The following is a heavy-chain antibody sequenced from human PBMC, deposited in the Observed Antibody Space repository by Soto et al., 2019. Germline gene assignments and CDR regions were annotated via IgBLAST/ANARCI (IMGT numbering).Heavy chain of an antibody. CDR3: ARGPGYYFDY. Sequence: EVQLVESGGGLVQPGGSLRLSCAASGFTFSSYAMHWVRQAPGKGLEYVSAISSNGGSTYYANSVKGRFTISRDNSKNTLYLQMGSLRAEDSAVYYCARGPGYYFDYWGQGTLVTVSS. V-gene: IGHV3-64*01. J-gene: IGHJ4*02. CDR1: GFTFSSYA. CDR2: ISSNGGST.